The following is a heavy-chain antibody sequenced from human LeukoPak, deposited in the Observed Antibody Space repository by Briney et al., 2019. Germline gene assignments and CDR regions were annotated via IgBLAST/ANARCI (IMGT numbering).Heavy chain of an antibody. J-gene: IGHJ4*02. D-gene: IGHD6-13*01. CDR1: GFTFSGKS. Sequence: GGSLRLSCAASGFTFSGKSMNWVRQAPGKGLEWVSSIDSPRNSFYADSVRGRFTISRDNAKNSLYLQMSSLRAEDTAVYYCARGYYSSKWYFFDYWGQGTLVTVSS. CDR2: IDSPRNSF. CDR3: ARGYYSSKWYFFDY. V-gene: IGHV3-21*01.